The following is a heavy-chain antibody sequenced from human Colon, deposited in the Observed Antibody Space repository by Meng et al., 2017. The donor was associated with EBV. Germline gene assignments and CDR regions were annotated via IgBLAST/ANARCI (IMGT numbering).Heavy chain of an antibody. Sequence: QGHLQESGPGLVKPSGTLSLTCCVSGVSISSNIRWTWVRQPPGKGLEWIGDSDDSGSTNYNPSLNSRISISLDKSKNHFSLKVNSVTAADTAVYYCARGKQDAWELLAYWGQGALVTVSS. V-gene: IGHV4-4*02. CDR1: GVSISSNIR. J-gene: IGHJ4*02. D-gene: IGHD1-26*01. CDR2: SDDSGST. CDR3: ARGKQDAWELLAY.